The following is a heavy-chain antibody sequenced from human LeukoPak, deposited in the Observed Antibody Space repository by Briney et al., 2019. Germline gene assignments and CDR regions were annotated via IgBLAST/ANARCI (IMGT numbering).Heavy chain of an antibody. CDR2: IYTSGST. D-gene: IGHD5-24*01. CDR3: AKAKECYNPYHFCL. Sequence: PSETLSLTCTVSGGSISSYYWSWIRQPAGKGLEWIGRIYTSGSTNYNPSLKSRVTMSVDTSKNQFSLKLSSVTAADTAVYYCAKAKECYNPYHFCLWGQGTLVTVSS. CDR1: GGSISSYY. V-gene: IGHV4-4*07. J-gene: IGHJ4*02.